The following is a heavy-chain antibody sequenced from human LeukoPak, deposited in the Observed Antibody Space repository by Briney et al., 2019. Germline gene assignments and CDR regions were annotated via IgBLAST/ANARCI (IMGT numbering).Heavy chain of an antibody. J-gene: IGHJ5*02. CDR3: ASSSSGWYRNWFDP. D-gene: IGHD6-19*01. CDR1: GYTFTSYD. CDR2: MNPNSGNT. Sequence: ASVKVSCTASGYTFTSYDINWVRQAPGQGLEWMGWMNPNSGNTGYAQKFQGRVTMTRNTSISTAYMELSSLRSEDTAVYYCASSSSGWYRNWFDPWGQGTLVTVSS. V-gene: IGHV1-8*01.